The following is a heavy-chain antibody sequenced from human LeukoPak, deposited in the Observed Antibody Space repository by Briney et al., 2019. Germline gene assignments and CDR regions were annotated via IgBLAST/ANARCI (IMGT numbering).Heavy chain of an antibody. CDR3: ARASYSYDISGWVPFDY. D-gene: IGHD3-22*01. CDR2: IYTSGST. V-gene: IGHV4-61*02. CDR1: GNSINSGDYY. Sequence: SETLSLTCTVSGNSINSGDYYWSWIRQPAGKELEWIGRIYTSGSTNYNPSLKSRVTISGDTSKNQFSLRLSSVTAADTAVYYCARASYSYDISGWVPFDYWGQGTLVTVSS. J-gene: IGHJ4*02.